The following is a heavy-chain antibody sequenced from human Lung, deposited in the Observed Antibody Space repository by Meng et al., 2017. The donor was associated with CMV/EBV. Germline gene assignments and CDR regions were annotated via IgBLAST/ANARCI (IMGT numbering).Heavy chain of an antibody. CDR2: ISWNSYSI. CDR3: AKGTDCPSGYCSSTTWDYYYGMDV. V-gene: IGHV3-9*01. D-gene: IGHD2-2*01. CDR1: GFRFDDYG. J-gene: IGHJ6*02. Sequence: GGSLRPSCEASGFRFDDYGMHWVRQAPGKGLEWVSGISWNSYSIGYADSVKGRFTISRDNAKNSLHLQMNSLSAEDTALYYCAKGTDCPSGYCSSTTWDYYYGMDVWGQGTTVTVSS.